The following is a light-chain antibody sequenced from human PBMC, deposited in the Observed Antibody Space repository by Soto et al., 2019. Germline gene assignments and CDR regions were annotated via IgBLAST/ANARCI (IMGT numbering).Light chain of an antibody. Sequence: EIVLTQSPATLSLSPGERATLSCRASQSVSSYFAWYQQKPGQAPRLLIYDASNRATGIPARFSGSGSGTDFTLTISSLEPEDFAVYYCQQRSNWPITFGQGTRL. CDR1: QSVSSY. CDR3: QQRSNWPIT. V-gene: IGKV3-11*01. CDR2: DAS. J-gene: IGKJ5*01.